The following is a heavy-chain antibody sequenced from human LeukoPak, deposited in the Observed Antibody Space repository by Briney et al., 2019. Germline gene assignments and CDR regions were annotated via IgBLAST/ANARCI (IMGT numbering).Heavy chain of an antibody. CDR3: ALLGRYYYDSSGYYSSAYFDY. V-gene: IGHV3-66*01. D-gene: IGHD3-22*01. CDR2: IYSGGNT. CDR1: GFTVSSNY. Sequence: GGSLRLSCAASGFTVSSNYMSWVRQAPGKGLEWVSVIYSGGNTYYADSVKGRFTISRDNSKNTLYLQMNSLRAEDTAVYYCALLGRYYYDSSGYYSSAYFDYWGQGTLVTVSS. J-gene: IGHJ4*02.